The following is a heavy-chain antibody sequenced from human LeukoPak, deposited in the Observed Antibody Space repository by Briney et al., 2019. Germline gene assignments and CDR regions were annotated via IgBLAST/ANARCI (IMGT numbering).Heavy chain of an antibody. Sequence: PGESLRLSCAASGFTFSSYAMSWVRQAPGKGLEWVSTITSSGDSTYYADSVKGRFTISRDSSKTTLYVQMNSLRVEDTALYYCAKARWGSISSELDYWGQGTLVTVSS. J-gene: IGHJ4*02. CDR3: AKARWGSISSELDY. CDR2: ITSSGDST. CDR1: GFTFSSYA. D-gene: IGHD6-6*01. V-gene: IGHV3-23*01.